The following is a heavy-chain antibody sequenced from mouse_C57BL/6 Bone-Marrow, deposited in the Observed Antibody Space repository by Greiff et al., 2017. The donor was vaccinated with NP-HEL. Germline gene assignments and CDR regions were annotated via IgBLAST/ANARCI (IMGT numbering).Heavy chain of an antibody. Sequence: QVQLKESGPELVKPGASVKISCKASGYSFTSYYIHWVKQRPGQGLEWIGWIYPGSGNTKYNEKFKGKATLTADTSSSTAYMQLSSLTSEDSAVYYCARGADYGSSYVSTFDYWGQGTTLTVSS. CDR3: ARGADYGSSYVSTFDY. V-gene: IGHV1-66*01. J-gene: IGHJ2*01. D-gene: IGHD1-1*01. CDR1: GYSFTSYY. CDR2: IYPGSGNT.